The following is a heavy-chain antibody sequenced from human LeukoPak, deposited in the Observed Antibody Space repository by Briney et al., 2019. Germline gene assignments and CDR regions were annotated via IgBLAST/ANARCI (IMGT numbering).Heavy chain of an antibody. V-gene: IGHV3-7*01. CDR3: ARDDY. J-gene: IGHJ4*02. CDR1: AFSFSSYW. Sequence: GGSLRLSCAASAFSFSSYWMSWVRQAPGEGLEWVANINQDGSEKYYVDSLKGRFTISRDNARNLLYLQMNSLRVEDTAVYYCARDDYWGQGTLVTVSS. CDR2: INQDGSEK.